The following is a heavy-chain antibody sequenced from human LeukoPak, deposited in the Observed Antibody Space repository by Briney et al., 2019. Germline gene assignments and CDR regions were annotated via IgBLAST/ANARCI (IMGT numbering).Heavy chain of an antibody. J-gene: IGHJ5*02. Sequence: PSETLSLTCTVSGGSISSSSYYWGWIRQPPGKGLEWIGSIYYSGSTYYNPSLKSRVSVSVDPSKNQFSLKMTSLTVADTATYYCARGLKDVGGWWAWFDPWGHGTLVTVSS. D-gene: IGHD2-8*02. CDR1: GGSISSSSYY. CDR3: ARGLKDVGGWWAWFDP. V-gene: IGHV4-39*01. CDR2: IYYSGST.